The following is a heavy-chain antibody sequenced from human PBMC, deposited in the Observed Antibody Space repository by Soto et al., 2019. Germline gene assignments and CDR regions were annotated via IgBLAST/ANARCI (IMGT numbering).Heavy chain of an antibody. CDR2: IYYRGST. V-gene: IGHV4-31*03. Sequence: QVQLQEPGPGLVKPSQTLSLTCTVSGGSISGGGYYWSWIRQHRGKGLEWIGYIYYRGSTYYNPSLNSRVTISVDTSKNQYSLKLSSVTAADTAVYYCARDYGAPYYYYYMDVWGKGTTVTVSS. CDR1: GGSISGGGYY. CDR3: ARDYGAPYYYYYMDV. D-gene: IGHD4-17*01. J-gene: IGHJ6*03.